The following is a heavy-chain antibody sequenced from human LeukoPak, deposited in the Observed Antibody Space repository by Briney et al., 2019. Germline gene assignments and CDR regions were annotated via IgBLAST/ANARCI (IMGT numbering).Heavy chain of an antibody. CDR2: IHTSGTT. Sequence: SETLSLTCTVPGGSISKYYWSWIRQPADKGLEWIGRIHTSGTTHYNPSLKSRVTLSVDTSTNQFSLRLTSVTATDTVVYYCARLHLPAHEGAFDIWGRGTMVTVSS. CDR3: ARLHLPAHEGAFDI. V-gene: IGHV4-4*07. J-gene: IGHJ3*02. D-gene: IGHD1-14*01. CDR1: GGSISKYY.